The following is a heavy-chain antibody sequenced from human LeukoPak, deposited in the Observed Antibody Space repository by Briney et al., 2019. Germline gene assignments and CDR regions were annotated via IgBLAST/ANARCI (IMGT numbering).Heavy chain of an antibody. CDR2: IYSGGST. Sequence: GGSLRLSCAASGFTVSSNYMSWVRQASGKGLEWVSVIYSGGSTYYADSVKGRFTISRDNSKNSLYLQMNGLRAEDTAVYYCARSLGYSSGHGMDVWGQGTTVTVSS. CDR3: ARSLGYSSGHGMDV. V-gene: IGHV3-53*01. CDR1: GFTVSSNY. J-gene: IGHJ6*02. D-gene: IGHD6-19*01.